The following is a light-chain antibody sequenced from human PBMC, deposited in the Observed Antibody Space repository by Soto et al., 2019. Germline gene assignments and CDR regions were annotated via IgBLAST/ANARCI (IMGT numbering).Light chain of an antibody. J-gene: IGKJ1*01. Sequence: EIVLTQSPGTLSLSXXXXXXXXXXXSQTVSSSFLAWYQQKPGQAPRLLIHGASSRATGIPDRFSGSGSGADFTLTISRLEPEDFAVYYCQQYGSSPRTFGQGTKVDIK. CDR1: QTVSSSF. CDR3: QQYGSSPRT. V-gene: IGKV3-20*01. CDR2: GAS.